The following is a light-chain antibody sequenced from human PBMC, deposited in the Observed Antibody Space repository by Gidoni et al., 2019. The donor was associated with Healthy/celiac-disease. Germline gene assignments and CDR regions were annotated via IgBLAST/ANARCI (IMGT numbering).Light chain of an antibody. CDR1: QGISSY. V-gene: IGKV1-9*01. CDR3: QHTEA. J-gene: IGKJ3*01. Sequence: DIQLTQSPSFLSASVGDRVTITCRASQGISSYLAWYQQKPGKAPKLLIYAASTLQSGVPSRFSGSGSGTEFTLTISSLQPEDFATYYCQHTEAFGPGTKVDIK. CDR2: AAS.